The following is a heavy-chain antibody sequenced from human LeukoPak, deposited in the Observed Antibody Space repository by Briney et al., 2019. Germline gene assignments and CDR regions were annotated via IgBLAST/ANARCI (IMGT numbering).Heavy chain of an antibody. CDR2: IRYDGSNK. Sequence: QSGGSLRLSCAASGFTFSSYGVHWVRQAPGKGLEWVAFIRYDGSNKYYADSVKGRFTISRDNSKNTLYLQMNSLRAEDTAVYYCAKGPTARPFYYYMDVWGKGTTVTVSS. CDR1: GFTFSSYG. V-gene: IGHV3-30*02. J-gene: IGHJ6*03. D-gene: IGHD6-6*01. CDR3: AKGPTARPFYYYMDV.